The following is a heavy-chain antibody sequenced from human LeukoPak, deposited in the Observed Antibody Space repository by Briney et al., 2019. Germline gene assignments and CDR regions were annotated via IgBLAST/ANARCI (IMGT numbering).Heavy chain of an antibody. Sequence: GGSLRLSCAASGFTVSSDYMSWVRQAPGKGLEWVSVIYSGGSTYCADSVKGRFTISRDNSKNTLYLQMNSLRAEDTAVYYCAKGGDYGDYDWFDPWGQGTLVTVSS. CDR1: GFTVSSDY. J-gene: IGHJ5*02. D-gene: IGHD4-17*01. CDR2: IYSGGST. CDR3: AKGGDYGDYDWFDP. V-gene: IGHV3-66*01.